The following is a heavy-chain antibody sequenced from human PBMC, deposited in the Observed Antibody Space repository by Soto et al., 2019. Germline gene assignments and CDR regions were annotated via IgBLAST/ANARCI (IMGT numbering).Heavy chain of an antibody. CDR2: IRSGADNYAT. D-gene: IGHD2-8*01. CDR1: GFSFSGSS. CDR3: TRLSTNAPYDACDI. V-gene: IGHV3-73*01. J-gene: IGHJ3*02. Sequence: PGGSLILSCAASGFSFSGSSMHWVRQASGKGLEWVGRIRSGADNYATAYTASMKGRFIISRDDSKNTAYLQMNSLKTEDTAVYYCTRLSTNAPYDACDIWGQGTILTGSS.